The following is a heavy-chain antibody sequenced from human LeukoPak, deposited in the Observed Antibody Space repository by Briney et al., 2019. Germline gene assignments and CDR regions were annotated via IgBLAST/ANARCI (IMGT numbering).Heavy chain of an antibody. D-gene: IGHD6-13*01. CDR3: AKDHAFIAAAGRGYFDY. CDR1: GFTFSSYA. CDR2: ISGSGGST. V-gene: IGHV3-23*01. Sequence: PGGSLRLSCAASGFTFSSYAMSWVRQAPGKGLEWVSAISGSGGSTYYADSVKGRFTISRDNSKNTLYLQMNSLRAEDTAVYYCAKDHAFIAAAGRGYFDYWGQGTLVTVSS. J-gene: IGHJ4*02.